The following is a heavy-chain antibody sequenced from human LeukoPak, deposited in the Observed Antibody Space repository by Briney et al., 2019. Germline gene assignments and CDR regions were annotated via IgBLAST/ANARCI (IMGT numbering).Heavy chain of an antibody. V-gene: IGHV1-18*04. CDR3: ARSLRDILTGYGLFDP. CDR2: ISAYNGNT. CDR1: GYTFTGYY. D-gene: IGHD3-9*01. Sequence: ASVKVSCKASGYTFTGYYMHWVRQAPGQGLEWMGWISAYNGNTNYAQKLQGRVTMTTDTSTSTAYMELRSLRSDDTAVYYCARSLRDILTGYGLFDPWGQGTLVTVSS. J-gene: IGHJ5*02.